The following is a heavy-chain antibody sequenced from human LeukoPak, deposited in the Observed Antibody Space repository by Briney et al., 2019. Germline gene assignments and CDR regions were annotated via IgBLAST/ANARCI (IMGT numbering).Heavy chain of an antibody. J-gene: IGHJ4*02. CDR1: GGSISRNY. CDR3: ARGAVGATTD. V-gene: IGHV4-4*07. D-gene: IGHD1-26*01. CDR2: IYASGST. Sequence: PSETLSLTCTVSGGSISRNYRSWIRQPAGKGLEWIGRIYASGSTNYNPSLKSRVTMSVDTSKNQFSLKLSSVTAADTAVYYCARGAVGATTDWGQGTLVTVSS.